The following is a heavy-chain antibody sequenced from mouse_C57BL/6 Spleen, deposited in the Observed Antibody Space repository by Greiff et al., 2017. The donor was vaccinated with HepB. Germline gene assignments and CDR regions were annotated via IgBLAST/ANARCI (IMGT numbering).Heavy chain of an antibody. J-gene: IGHJ4*01. Sequence: QVQLQQPGAELVKPGASVKMSCKASGYTFTSYWITWVKQRPGQGLEWIGDIYPGSGSTNYNEKFKSKTTLTVDTSSSTAYMQLSSLTSVDSAVYYCAMGDYDGDYYAMDYWGQGTSVTVSS. CDR2: IYPGSGST. CDR3: AMGDYDGDYYAMDY. CDR1: GYTFTSYW. V-gene: IGHV1-55*01. D-gene: IGHD2-4*01.